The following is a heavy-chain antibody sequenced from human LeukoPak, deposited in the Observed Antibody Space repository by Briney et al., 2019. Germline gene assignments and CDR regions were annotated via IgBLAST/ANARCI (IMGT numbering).Heavy chain of an antibody. CDR1: GGSLSSGSYY. CDR3: AREASGWLLSPYYYYYMDV. V-gene: IGHV4-61*02. CDR2: IYKSGST. J-gene: IGHJ6*03. Sequence: SETLSLTSTVSGGSLSSGSYYWSWIRQPAGTGREWIGRIYKSGSTNYNPSLKSRVTISVDTSKNQFSLKLSSVTAADTAVYYCAREASGWLLSPYYYYYMDVWGKGTTVTVSS. D-gene: IGHD3-3*01.